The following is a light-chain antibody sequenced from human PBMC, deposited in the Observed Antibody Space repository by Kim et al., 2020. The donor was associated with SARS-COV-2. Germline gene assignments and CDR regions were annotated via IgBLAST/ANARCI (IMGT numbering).Light chain of an antibody. J-gene: IGLJ2*01. CDR3: NSRDSSGNHLVV. CDR1: SLRSYY. CDR2: GKN. V-gene: IGLV3-19*01. Sequence: SSELTQDPAVSVALGQTVRITCQGDSLRSYYASWYQQKPGQAPVLVIYGKNNRPSGIPDRFSGSSSGNTASLTITGAQAEDEADYYCNSRDSSGNHLVVFGGETKLTVL.